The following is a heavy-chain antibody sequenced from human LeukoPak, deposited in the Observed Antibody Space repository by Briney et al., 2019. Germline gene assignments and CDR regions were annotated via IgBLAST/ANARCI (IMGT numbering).Heavy chain of an antibody. CDR3: ARDNGDFWSGYYTVFGFDP. CDR2: IYYSGST. CDR1: GGSISSSSYY. D-gene: IGHD3-3*01. V-gene: IGHV4-39*07. J-gene: IGHJ5*02. Sequence: SETLSLTCTVSGGSISSSSYYWGWIRQPPGKGLEWIGSIYYSGSTYYNPSLKSRVTISVDTSKNQFSLKLSSVTAADTAVYYCARDNGDFWSGYYTVFGFDPWGQGTLVTVSS.